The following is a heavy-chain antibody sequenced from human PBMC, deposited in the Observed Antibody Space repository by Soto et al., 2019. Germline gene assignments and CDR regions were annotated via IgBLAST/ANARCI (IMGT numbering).Heavy chain of an antibody. Sequence: GGSLRLSCAASGFTFSSYAMHWVRQAPGKGLEWVAVISYDGSNKYYADSVKGRFTISRDNSKNTLYLQMNSLRAEDTAVYYCARGALGIAAAGTFASGGQGTLVTVSS. D-gene: IGHD6-13*01. V-gene: IGHV3-30-3*01. CDR3: ARGALGIAAAGTFAS. J-gene: IGHJ5*01. CDR2: ISYDGSNK. CDR1: GFTFSSYA.